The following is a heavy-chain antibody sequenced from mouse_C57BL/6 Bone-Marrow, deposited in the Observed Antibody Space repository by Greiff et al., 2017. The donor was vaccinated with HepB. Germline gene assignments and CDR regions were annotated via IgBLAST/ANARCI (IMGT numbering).Heavy chain of an antibody. J-gene: IGHJ4*01. CDR1: GFTFSSYA. V-gene: IGHV5-9-1*02. CDR3: TRDPYDYGSSYCAMDY. Sequence: EVHLVESGEGLVKPGGSLKLSCAASGFTFSSYAMSWVRQTPEKRLEWVAYISSGGDYIYYADTVKGRCTISRDNARNTLYLQMSSLKSEDTAMYDCTRDPYDYGSSYCAMDYWGQGTSVTVSS. D-gene: IGHD1-1*01. CDR2: ISSGGDYI.